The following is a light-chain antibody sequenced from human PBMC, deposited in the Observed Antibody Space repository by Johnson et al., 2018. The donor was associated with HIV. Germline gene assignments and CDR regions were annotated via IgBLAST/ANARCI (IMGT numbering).Light chain of an antibody. CDR2: DNN. J-gene: IGLJ1*01. V-gene: IGLV1-51*01. Sequence: QSVLTQPPSVSAAPGQTVTISCSGSSSNVGSSFVSWYRQVPGTAPKLLIYDNNKRPSGIPDRFSGSKSGTSATLGITGLQTGDEADYYCGTWASTLRTGFFGTGTKVTFL. CDR3: GTWASTLRTGF. CDR1: SSNVGSSF.